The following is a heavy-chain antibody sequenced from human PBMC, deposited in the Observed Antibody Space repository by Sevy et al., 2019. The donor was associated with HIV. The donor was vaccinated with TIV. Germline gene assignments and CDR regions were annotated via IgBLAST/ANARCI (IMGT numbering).Heavy chain of an antibody. J-gene: IGHJ4*02. D-gene: IGHD3-9*01. Sequence: GGSLRLSCAASGFIFSSFEMNWVRQAPGKGLEWVAYIWYDGSDTYYADSVKGRFNISRDNSKNTLYLQMNSLRAEDTAIYYCASDILTGSDFWGQGTLVTVSS. CDR2: IWYDGSDT. CDR1: GFIFSSFE. CDR3: ASDILTGSDF. V-gene: IGHV3-30*02.